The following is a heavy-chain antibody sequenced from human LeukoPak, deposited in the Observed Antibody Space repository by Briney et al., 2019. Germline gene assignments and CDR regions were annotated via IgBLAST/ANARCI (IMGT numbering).Heavy chain of an antibody. CDR2: IYTSGST. CDR1: GGSISSYY. V-gene: IGHV4-4*07. J-gene: IGHJ2*01. D-gene: IGHD4-17*01. Sequence: SENLSLTCTVSGGSISSYYWSWIRQPAGKGLEWIGRIYTSGSTNYNPSLKSRVTMSVDTSKNQFSLKLSSVTAADTAVYYCARESTVKTTDWYFDLWGRGTLVTVSS. CDR3: ARESTVKTTDWYFDL.